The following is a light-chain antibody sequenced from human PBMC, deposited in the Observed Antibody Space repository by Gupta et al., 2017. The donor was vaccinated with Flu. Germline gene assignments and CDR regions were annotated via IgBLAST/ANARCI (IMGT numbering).Light chain of an antibody. J-gene: IGKJ4*01. CDR3: QQYNNWPLT. Sequence: EIVMTPSPAPLSVSPGGRATLSCRASQSVSSNLAWYQQNPGKAPRLLIYDTSTRATGIPARFSGGGSGTEFTLTISSLQSEDFALYYCQQYNNWPLTFGGGTKLEIK. CDR2: DTS. CDR1: QSVSSN. V-gene: IGKV3-15*01.